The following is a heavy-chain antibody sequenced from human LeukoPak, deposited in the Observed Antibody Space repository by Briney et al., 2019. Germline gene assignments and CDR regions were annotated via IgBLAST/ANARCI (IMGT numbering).Heavy chain of an antibody. J-gene: IGHJ4*02. CDR3: ARGEVPPHYFDS. CDR2: IIPIFGTA. Sequence: SVKVSCKASGGTFSSYAISWVRQAPGQGLEWMGGIIPIFGTANYAQKFQGRVTITADESTTTAYMEVSSLRSEDTAVYYCARGEVPPHYFDSWGQGTLVTVSS. CDR1: GGTFSSYA. V-gene: IGHV1-69*13.